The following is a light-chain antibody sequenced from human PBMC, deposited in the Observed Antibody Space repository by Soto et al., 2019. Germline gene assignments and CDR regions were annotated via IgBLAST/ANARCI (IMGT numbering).Light chain of an antibody. J-gene: IGKJ4*01. CDR1: QDISNY. CDR2: DAS. V-gene: IGKV1-33*01. Sequence: DIQMTQSPSSLSASVGDRVTITCQASQDISNYLNWYQQKPGKAPKLLIYDASNLETGVPSRFSGSGSATDFTFTISSLQPEDIATYYCQQYDNLPPLTLGGGTKVEIK. CDR3: QQYDNLPPLT.